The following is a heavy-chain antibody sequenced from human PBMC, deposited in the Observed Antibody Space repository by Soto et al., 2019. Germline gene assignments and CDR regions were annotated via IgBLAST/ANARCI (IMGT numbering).Heavy chain of an antibody. V-gene: IGHV3-30*03. D-gene: IGHD2-2*01. J-gene: IGHJ6*02. Sequence: QVQLVESGGGVVQPGRSLRLSCAASGFTFSSYGMHWVRQAPGKGLEWVAVISYDGSNKYYADSVKGRFTISRDNSKNKLYQQLKSRLAADTAALYYATVVCSSTSTLMGADYYYGMDVWGQGTTVTVSS. CDR2: ISYDGSNK. CDR3: ATVVCSSTSTLMGADYYYGMDV. CDR1: GFTFSSYG.